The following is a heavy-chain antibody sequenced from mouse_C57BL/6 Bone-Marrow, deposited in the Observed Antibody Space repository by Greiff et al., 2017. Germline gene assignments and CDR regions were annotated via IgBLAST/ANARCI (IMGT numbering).Heavy chain of an antibody. CDR3: ASLYYGSSHWYCDV. V-gene: IGHV1-50*01. J-gene: IGHJ1*03. CDR1: GYTFTSYW. CDR2: FNPSDSYT. D-gene: IGHD1-1*01. Sequence: QVQLQQPGAELVKPGASVKLSCKASGYTFTSYWMQWVKQRPGQGLEWIGEFNPSDSYTNYNQKFKGKATLTVDTSSSTAYMQLSSLTSEDSAVYYCASLYYGSSHWYCDVWGTGTTVTVSS.